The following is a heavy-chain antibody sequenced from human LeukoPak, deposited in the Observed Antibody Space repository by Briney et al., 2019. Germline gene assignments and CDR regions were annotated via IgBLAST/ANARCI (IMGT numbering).Heavy chain of an antibody. J-gene: IGHJ6*02. CDR2: IKSKTDGGTT. Sequence: GGALRLSCAASRFTFRNALMSWVRQAPRKGREWVGRIKSKTDGGTTDSAAPVKGRFTISRDDSKNTLYLQMNSLKTEDTAVYYCPTDRSYYYYGMDVWGQGATVTVSS. V-gene: IGHV3-15*01. CDR1: RFTFRNAL. CDR3: PTDRSYYYYGMDV.